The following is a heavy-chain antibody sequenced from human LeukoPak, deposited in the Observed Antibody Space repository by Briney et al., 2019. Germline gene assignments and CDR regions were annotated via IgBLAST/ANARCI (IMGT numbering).Heavy chain of an antibody. V-gene: IGHV3-48*03. J-gene: IGHJ4*02. CDR1: GFTFSSYE. Sequence: PGGSLRLSCAVSGFTFSSYEMNWVRQAPGKGLEWLSYISSTGSTIYYADSVKGRFTISRDNAKNSLYLQMNSLRAEDTAVYYCARETDRTLFDYWGQGTLVTVSS. CDR2: ISSTGSTI. D-gene: IGHD3-22*01. CDR3: ARETDRTLFDY.